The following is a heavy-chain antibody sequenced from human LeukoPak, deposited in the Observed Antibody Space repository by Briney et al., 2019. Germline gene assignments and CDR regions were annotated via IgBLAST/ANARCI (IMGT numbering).Heavy chain of an antibody. J-gene: IGHJ2*01. D-gene: IGHD3-10*01. CDR1: GGSISGYI. Sequence: PSETLSLTCTVSGGSISGYIWSWVRQPPGKGLEWIACINDNGNTNCNPSLTSRVTLGLDTSKTQFSLRLNSVTAADTAVYFCVRLSVVSPHRYFDLWGRGTLVTVSS. CDR3: VRLSVVSPHRYFDL. CDR2: INDNGNT. V-gene: IGHV4-59*08.